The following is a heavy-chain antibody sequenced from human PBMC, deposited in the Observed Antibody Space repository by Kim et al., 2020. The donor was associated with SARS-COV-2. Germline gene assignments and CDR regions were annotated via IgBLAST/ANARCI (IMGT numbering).Heavy chain of an antibody. CDR1: GFIFSSYG. CDR2: IWYDGSNK. Sequence: GGSLRLSCAASGFIFSSYGMHWVRQAPGKGLEWVAVIWYDGSNKYYADSVKGRFTISRDNSKNTLYLQMNSLRAEDTAVYYCAGDSSSWNGGVGYWGQGTLVTVSS. V-gene: IGHV3-33*01. CDR3: AGDSSSWNGGVGY. J-gene: IGHJ4*02. D-gene: IGHD6-13*01.